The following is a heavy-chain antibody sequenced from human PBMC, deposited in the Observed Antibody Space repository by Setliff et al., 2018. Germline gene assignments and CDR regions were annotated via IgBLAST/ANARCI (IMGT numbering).Heavy chain of an antibody. V-gene: IGHV3-30*03. CDR2: ISHDGRNE. CDR1: GFSFKSHG. D-gene: IGHD3-3*01. Sequence: PGRSLCLSCVGSGFSFKSHGMFWVRRAQGQGLEWVAVISHDGRNEYYADSVRGRFTISRDIPKNTLYLQMNTLREEYTDVYYCERGDEFWSFSFDYWGQGTLVTVSS. CDR3: ERGDEFWSFSFDY. J-gene: IGHJ4*02.